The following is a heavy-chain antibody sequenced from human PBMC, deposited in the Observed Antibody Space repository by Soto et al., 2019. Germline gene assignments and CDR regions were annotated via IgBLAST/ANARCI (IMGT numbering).Heavy chain of an antibody. V-gene: IGHV4-39*01. D-gene: IGHD6-25*01. Sequence: SETLSLTCTVSGGSISSSSYYWGWIRQPPGKGLEWIGSIYYSGSTYYNPSLKSRVTISVDTSKNQFSLKLSSVTAADTAVYYCARHVSRSGHYYVGMDVWGQGTTVT. CDR2: IYYSGST. CDR1: GGSISSSSYY. J-gene: IGHJ6*02. CDR3: ARHVSRSGHYYVGMDV.